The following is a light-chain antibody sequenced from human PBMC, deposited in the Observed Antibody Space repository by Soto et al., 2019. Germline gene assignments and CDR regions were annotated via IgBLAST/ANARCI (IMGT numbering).Light chain of an antibody. CDR3: QQCRNWPLT. V-gene: IGKV3-15*01. J-gene: IGKJ4*01. CDR2: DAS. CDR1: QNVYNN. Sequence: ITQSPTPLSFSPGEGANPSCQASQNVYNNLAWYQQRPGQPPRLLIYDASTRATGISARFSGSGYGTEFTLTISSLQPEDFAVYFCQQCRNWPLTFGGGTKV.